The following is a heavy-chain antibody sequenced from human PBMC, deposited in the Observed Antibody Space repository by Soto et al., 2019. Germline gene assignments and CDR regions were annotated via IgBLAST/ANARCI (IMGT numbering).Heavy chain of an antibody. CDR1: GGSFNPYF. CDR2: INHSGST. CDR3: ARLASGWQYYYFDF. V-gene: IGHV4-34*01. J-gene: IGHJ2*01. D-gene: IGHD6-19*01. Sequence: QVQLQQWGAGQLKPSETLSLTCAVYGGSFNPYFWSWIRQPPGKGLEWIGEINHSGSTNYNPSLTRRAILSLDTSKNHVPLNLTSVTAADTAVYYCARLASGWQYYYFDFWGRGTPVTVSS.